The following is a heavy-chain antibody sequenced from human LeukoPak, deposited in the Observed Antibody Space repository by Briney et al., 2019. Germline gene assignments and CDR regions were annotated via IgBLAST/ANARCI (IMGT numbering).Heavy chain of an antibody. CDR2: ISGSGGST. Sequence: GGSLRLSCAASGFTFSSYAMSWVRQAPGKGLEWVSAISGSGGSTYYADSVKGRFTISRDNSKNTLYLQMNSLRAEDTAVYYCAKSSYYDSSGCYGRTIFDYWGQGTLVTVSS. J-gene: IGHJ4*02. D-gene: IGHD3-22*01. CDR1: GFTFSSYA. V-gene: IGHV3-23*01. CDR3: AKSSYYDSSGCYGRTIFDY.